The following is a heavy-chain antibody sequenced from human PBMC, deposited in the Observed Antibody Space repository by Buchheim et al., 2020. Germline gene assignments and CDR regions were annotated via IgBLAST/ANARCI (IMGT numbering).Heavy chain of an antibody. J-gene: IGHJ6*02. CDR1: GGSISSSSYY. V-gene: IGHV4-39*07. CDR2: IYYSGST. D-gene: IGHD2-2*02. Sequence: QLQLQESGPGLVKPSETLSLTCTVSGGSISSSSYYWGWIRQPPGKGLEWIGSIYYSGSTYYNPSLKSRVTISVDTSKNQFSLKLSSVTAADTAVYYCARDRDQLLYEAYYYYGMDVWGQGTT. CDR3: ARDRDQLLYEAYYYYGMDV.